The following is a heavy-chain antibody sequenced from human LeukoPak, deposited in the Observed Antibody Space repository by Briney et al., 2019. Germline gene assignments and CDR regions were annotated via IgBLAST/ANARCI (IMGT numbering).Heavy chain of an antibody. V-gene: IGHV4-59*01. CDR2: IYYSGST. CDR1: GGSISSYY. Sequence: SETLSLTCAVYGGSISSYYWSWIRQPPGKGLEWIGYIYYSGSTNYNPSLKSRVTISVDTSKNQFSLKLSSVTAADTAVYYCARSGYYYGSGSYPDYWGQGTLVTVSS. J-gene: IGHJ4*02. D-gene: IGHD3-10*01. CDR3: ARSGYYYGSGSYPDY.